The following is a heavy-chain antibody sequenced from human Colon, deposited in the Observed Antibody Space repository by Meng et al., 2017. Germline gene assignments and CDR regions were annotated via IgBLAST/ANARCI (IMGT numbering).Heavy chain of an antibody. D-gene: IGHD2-15*01. J-gene: IGHJ4*02. CDR3: AKSATCAGGTCYSYPND. CDR1: GSTLSTYA. V-gene: IGHV3-23*01. CDR2: ILSSGGKT. Sequence: GGPLRSPCAALGSTLSTYALNWVRQAPGQGLEWVATILSSGGKTQYADSVKGRFTISRDISKKTLYLQMNSLRADDTATYYCAKSATCAGGTCYSYPNDWGQGTVVTVSS.